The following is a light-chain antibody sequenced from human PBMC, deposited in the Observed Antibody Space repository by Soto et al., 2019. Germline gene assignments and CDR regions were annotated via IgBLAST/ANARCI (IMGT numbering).Light chain of an antibody. CDR2: SNN. CDR3: AAWDDSLSGSWV. Sequence: QSVLTQPPSASGTPGQRVTISCSGSSSNIGSNYVYWYQQLPGTAPKLLIYSNNQRPSGVPDRFSGSKSGTSASLAISGLRSEDEAEYYCAAWDDSLSGSWVFGGGTKLTVL. CDR1: SSNIGSNY. J-gene: IGLJ3*02. V-gene: IGLV1-47*02.